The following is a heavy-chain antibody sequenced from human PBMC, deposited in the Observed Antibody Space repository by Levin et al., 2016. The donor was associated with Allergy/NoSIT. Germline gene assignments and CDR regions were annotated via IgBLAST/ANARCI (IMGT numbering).Heavy chain of an antibody. CDR2: IDTNTGNP. J-gene: IGHJ6*02. CDR3: ARAFRYGSGSYYKASVFYYGLDA. Sequence: WVRQAPGQGLEWMGWIDTNTGNPTYAQGFTGRFVFSLDTSVSTAYLQIGSLKAEDTSVYYCARAFRYGSGSYYKASVFYYGLDAWGQGTTVTVSS. D-gene: IGHD3-10*01. V-gene: IGHV7-4-1*01.